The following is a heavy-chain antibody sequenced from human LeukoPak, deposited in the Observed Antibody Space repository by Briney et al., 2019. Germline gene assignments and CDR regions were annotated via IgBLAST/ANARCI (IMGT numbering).Heavy chain of an antibody. V-gene: IGHV3-30-3*01. CDR3: AREREGLHAFDI. J-gene: IGHJ3*02. CDR2: ISYDGSNK. Sequence: GGSLRLSCAASGFTFSSYAMHWVRQAPGKGLEWVAVISYDGSNKYYADSVKGRFTISRDNSKNTLYLQTNSLRAEDTAVYYCAREREGLHAFDIWGQGTMVTVSS. CDR1: GFTFSSYA.